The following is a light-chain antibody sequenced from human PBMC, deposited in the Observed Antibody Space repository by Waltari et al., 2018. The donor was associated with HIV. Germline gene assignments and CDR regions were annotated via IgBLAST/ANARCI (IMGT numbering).Light chain of an antibody. J-gene: IGLJ1*01. V-gene: IGLV1-44*01. Sequence: QSVLTQPPSASAAPGQRVIISCSGSSSNIGSKTVNWYRQLPGTAPKLLIYSNNQRPAVVPDRFSGSKSGTSASLAISGLQSGDEADYYCAAWEDSLNGPNYVFGSGTTVTVL. CDR2: SNN. CDR1: SSNIGSKT. CDR3: AAWEDSLNGPNYV.